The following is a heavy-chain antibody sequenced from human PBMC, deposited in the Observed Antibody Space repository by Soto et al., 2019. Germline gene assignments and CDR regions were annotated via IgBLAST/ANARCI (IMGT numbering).Heavy chain of an antibody. Sequence: SETLSLTCAVFGDSMDNNRWWSWVRQSPGKGLEWIGEVTRSGSTNYNPSLRSRVTISVDTSKNQFSLKLSSVTAADTAVYYCARLGHVYYYDSSGYREYFQHWGQGTLVTVSS. CDR1: GDSMDNNRW. D-gene: IGHD3-22*01. CDR2: VTRSGST. J-gene: IGHJ1*01. V-gene: IGHV4-4*02. CDR3: ARLGHVYYYDSSGYREYFQH.